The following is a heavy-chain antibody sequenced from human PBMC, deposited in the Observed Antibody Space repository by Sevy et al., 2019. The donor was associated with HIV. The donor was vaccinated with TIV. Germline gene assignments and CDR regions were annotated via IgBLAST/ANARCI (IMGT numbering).Heavy chain of an antibody. CDR2: INHSGST. J-gene: IGHJ4*02. CDR1: GGSFSGYY. CDR3: ARENTAMVYFDY. D-gene: IGHD5-18*01. V-gene: IGHV4-34*01. Sequence: SETLSLTCVVYGGSFSGYYWSWIRQPPGKGLEWIGEINHSGSTNYNRSLKRRVTISVDTSKNQFSLKLRSVTAADTAMYYCARENTAMVYFDYWGQGTLVTVSS.